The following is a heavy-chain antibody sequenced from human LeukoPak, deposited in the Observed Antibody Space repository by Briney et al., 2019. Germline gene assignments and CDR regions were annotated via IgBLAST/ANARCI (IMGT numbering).Heavy chain of an antibody. CDR1: GYTFTGYY. J-gene: IGHJ4*02. Sequence: GASVKVSCKASGYTFTGYYMHWVRQAPGQGLEWMGWINPNSGGTNYAQKFQGRVTMTRDTSISTAYMELSRLRSDDTAVYYCARVDYDFWSGLRYYFDYWGQGTLVTVSS. CDR3: ARVDYDFWSGLRYYFDY. D-gene: IGHD3-3*01. V-gene: IGHV1-2*02. CDR2: INPNSGGT.